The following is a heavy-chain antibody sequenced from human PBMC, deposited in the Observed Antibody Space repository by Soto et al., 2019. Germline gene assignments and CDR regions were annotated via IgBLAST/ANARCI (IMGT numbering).Heavy chain of an antibody. CDR2: IIPIFGTA. V-gene: IGHV1-69*06. CDR3: ARVRQGSGYYQPMTYYYGMDV. CDR1: GGTFSSYA. J-gene: IGHJ6*02. Sequence: SVKVSCKASGGTFSSYAISWVRQAPGQGLEWMGGIIPIFGTANYAQKFQGRVTITADKSTSTAYMELSSLRSEDTAVYYCARVRQGSGYYQPMTYYYGMDVWGQGTRVTVSS. D-gene: IGHD3-22*01.